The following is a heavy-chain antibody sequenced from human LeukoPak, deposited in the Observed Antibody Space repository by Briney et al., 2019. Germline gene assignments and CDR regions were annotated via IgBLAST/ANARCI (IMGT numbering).Heavy chain of an antibody. J-gene: IGHJ4*02. CDR1: GFTFSTYG. Sequence: GGSLRLSCAASGFTFSTYGMHWVRQAPGKGLEWVAFIRDDGSNKPYVDSVKGRFTISRDNSKNTLYLQMNSLRAEDTAIYYCASDDYWGQGTLVAVSS. CDR2: IRDDGSNK. CDR3: ASDDY. V-gene: IGHV3-30*02.